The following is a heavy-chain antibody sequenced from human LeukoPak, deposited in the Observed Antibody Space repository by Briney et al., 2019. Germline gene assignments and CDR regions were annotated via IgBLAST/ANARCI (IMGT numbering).Heavy chain of an antibody. CDR1: GFTFSSCA. CDR3: AKSGRGSGSYYNAYYFDY. D-gene: IGHD3-10*01. J-gene: IGHJ4*02. V-gene: IGHV3-23*01. Sequence: GACLRLSCAASGFTFSSCAMSWVRQAPGKGLEWVSAISGMGGSTYYADSVKGRFTISRDNSKNTLYLQMNSLRAEDTAVYYCAKSGRGSGSYYNAYYFDYWGQGTLVTVSS. CDR2: ISGMGGST.